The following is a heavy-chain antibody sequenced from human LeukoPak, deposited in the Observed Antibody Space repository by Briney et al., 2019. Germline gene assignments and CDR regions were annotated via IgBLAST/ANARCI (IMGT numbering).Heavy chain of an antibody. CDR1: RFTLSTYG. V-gene: IGHV3-7*01. Sequence: GGPLRPSCAASRFTLSTYGMGWVGQAQGRGREWVANIKKDGSQEYYVDSVKGRFTISRDSAKNSLYLQMNSLRAEDTAVYYCARGVPYDSWSGPHYSDYWGQGTLVTVSS. CDR2: IKKDGSQE. J-gene: IGHJ4*02. D-gene: IGHD3-3*01. CDR3: ARGVPYDSWSGPHYSDY.